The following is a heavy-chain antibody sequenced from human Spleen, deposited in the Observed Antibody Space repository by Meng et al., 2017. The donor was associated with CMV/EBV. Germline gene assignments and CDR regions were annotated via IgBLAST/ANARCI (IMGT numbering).Heavy chain of an antibody. V-gene: IGHV3-7*01. CDR2: IKQDGSEK. Sequence: GSLRLSCAASGFTFSSYWMSWVRQAPGKGLEWVANIKQDGSEKYYVDSVKGRFTISRDNAKNSLYLQMNSLRAEDTAVYYCARDRDTIFGGMDVWGQGTTVTVSS. J-gene: IGHJ6*02. D-gene: IGHD3-3*01. CDR3: ARDRDTIFGGMDV. CDR1: GFTFSSYW.